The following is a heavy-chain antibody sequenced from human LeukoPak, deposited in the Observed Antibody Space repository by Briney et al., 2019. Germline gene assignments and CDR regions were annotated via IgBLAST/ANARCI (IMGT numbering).Heavy chain of an antibody. CDR3: ARDPSYASYVPFDY. Sequence: SETLSLTCTVSGGSISSSSYYWGWIRQPPGKGLEWIGSIYYSGSTYYNPSLKSRVTISVDTSKNQFSLKPSSVTAADTAVYYCARDPSYASYVPFDYWGQGTLVTVSS. CDR1: GGSISSSSYY. D-gene: IGHD1-26*01. CDR2: IYYSGST. J-gene: IGHJ4*02. V-gene: IGHV4-39*07.